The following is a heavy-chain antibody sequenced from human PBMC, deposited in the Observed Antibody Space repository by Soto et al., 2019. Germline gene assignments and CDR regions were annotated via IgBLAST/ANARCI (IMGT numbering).Heavy chain of an antibody. D-gene: IGHD6-6*01. CDR3: ASGPEYSSLKF. CDR1: EFTFRSYW. V-gene: IGHV3-74*01. J-gene: IGHJ3*01. CDR2: ISGDGSST. Sequence: EVQLVDSGGGLVQPGGSLRLSCAASEFTFRSYWMHWVRQSPGKGLVWVSRISGDGSSTNYADSVKGRFTISRDNSKNTLYLQMNSLRAEDTAVYYCASGPEYSSLKFWGQGTMVTVSS.